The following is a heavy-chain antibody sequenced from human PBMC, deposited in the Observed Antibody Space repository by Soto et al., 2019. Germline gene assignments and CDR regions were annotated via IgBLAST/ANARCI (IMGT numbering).Heavy chain of an antibody. Sequence: PGESLKISCKGSGNSFTSYWITWVPPMPGKGLEWMGRIDPSDSYTNYSPSFQGHVTISADKSISTAYLQWSSLKASDTAMYYCARLQAAAGDNDLTFDYWGQGTLVTVSS. CDR1: GNSFTSYW. V-gene: IGHV5-10-1*01. CDR2: IDPSDSYT. CDR3: ARLQAAAGDNDLTFDY. J-gene: IGHJ4*02. D-gene: IGHD6-13*01.